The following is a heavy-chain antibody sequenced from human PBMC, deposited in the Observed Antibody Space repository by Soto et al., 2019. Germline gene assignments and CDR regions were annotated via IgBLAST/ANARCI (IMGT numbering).Heavy chain of an antibody. V-gene: IGHV1-8*01. CDR3: ASWAGYSK. CDR1: GYTFSTYD. D-gene: IGHD3-9*01. Sequence: QVQLVQSGSEVRKPGASVKVSCKASGYTFSTYDINWVRQAPGQGPEWMGRVSPNSGNTGYAQKFXGXLXXTRNTSISTAYMELSSLTSEDTAVYYCASWAGYSKWGQGTLVTVSS. J-gene: IGHJ4*02. CDR2: VSPNSGNT.